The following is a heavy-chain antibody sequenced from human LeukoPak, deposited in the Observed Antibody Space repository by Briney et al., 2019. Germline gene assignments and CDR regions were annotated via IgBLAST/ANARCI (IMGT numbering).Heavy chain of an antibody. D-gene: IGHD6-19*01. Sequence: EASVKVSCKASGYTFTSYDINWVRQATGQGLEWMGWMNPTSGNTGYAQKFQGRFTMTRNTSVSTAYMELSSLESEDTAVYYCARGLSSGWTHYYYYYMDVWGKGTTVTISS. CDR1: GYTFTSYD. J-gene: IGHJ6*03. V-gene: IGHV1-8*01. CDR3: ARGLSSGWTHYYYYYMDV. CDR2: MNPTSGNT.